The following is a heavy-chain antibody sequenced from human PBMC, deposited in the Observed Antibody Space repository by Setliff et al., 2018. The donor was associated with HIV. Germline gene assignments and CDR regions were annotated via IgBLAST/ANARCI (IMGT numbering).Heavy chain of an antibody. CDR3: ARSSTAGFDF. CDR1: AYSISSGYY. V-gene: IGHV4-38-2*01. CDR2: IYHSGSI. D-gene: IGHD6-19*01. J-gene: IGHJ4*02. Sequence: SETLSLTCAVSAYSISSGYYWGWIRQPPGKGLEWIGSIYHSGSIYYNPSLKSRVTISVDTSKNQFSMKLSSVTAADTAVYYCARSSTAGFDFWGQGTLVTVSS.